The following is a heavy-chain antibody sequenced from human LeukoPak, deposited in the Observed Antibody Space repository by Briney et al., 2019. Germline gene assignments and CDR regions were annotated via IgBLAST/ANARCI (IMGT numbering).Heavy chain of an antibody. CDR1: GGSISSGDYY. J-gene: IGHJ4*02. V-gene: IGHV4-61*08. CDR3: ARVLRAASWRSYDY. D-gene: IGHD5-18*01. Sequence: SQTLSLTCTVSGGSISSGDYYWSWIRQPPGKGLEWIGYIYYNGDTNYNPSLKSRVIMSIDTSSNQFSLRLNSMTAADTAVYYCARVLRAASWRSYDYWGQGSLVTVSS. CDR2: IYYNGDT.